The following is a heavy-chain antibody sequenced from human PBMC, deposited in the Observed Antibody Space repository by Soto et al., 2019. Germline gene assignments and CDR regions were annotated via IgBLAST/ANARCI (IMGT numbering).Heavy chain of an antibody. CDR3: ARGDAYFDY. Sequence: SETLSLTCNISGGSISLYYWSWIRQPPGKTLEWIGYIYYSESTNYNPSLKSRVTISVDTSKNQFSLKLRSVTAADTAVYYCARGDAYFDYWGQGIVVTVSS. J-gene: IGHJ4*02. D-gene: IGHD2-21*01. V-gene: IGHV4-59*01. CDR2: IYYSEST. CDR1: GGSISLYY.